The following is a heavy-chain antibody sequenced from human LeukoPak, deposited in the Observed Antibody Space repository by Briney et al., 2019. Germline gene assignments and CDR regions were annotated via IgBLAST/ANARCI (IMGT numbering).Heavy chain of an antibody. V-gene: IGHV1-69*04. CDR3: ARFPVRGYTYGSVIHHMDV. CDR2: IIPILDVA. D-gene: IGHD5-18*01. CDR1: GGTFNTYA. J-gene: IGHJ6*02. Sequence: SVTVSCKASGGTFNTYAITWVRQAPGQGLEWMGGIIPILDVADSAQRFQGRVTITADRSTSTVYMELNSLRSEDTAIYYCARFPVRGYTYGSVIHHMDVWGQGTTVIVSS.